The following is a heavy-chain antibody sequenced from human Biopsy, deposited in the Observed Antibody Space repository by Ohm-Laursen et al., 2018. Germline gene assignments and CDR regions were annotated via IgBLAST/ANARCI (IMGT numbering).Heavy chain of an antibody. CDR2: IFKDGNT. CDR3: ARVGSGWAPFDK. Sequence: SDTLSLTCAVPGYSISSDYRWGWIRQAPGKTLEWLGNIFKDGNTHYNPSLRSRLIISIDTSKNQFSLMMTSVSGADTAVYFCARVGSGWAPFDKWGPGTLVIVSS. J-gene: IGHJ4*02. D-gene: IGHD6-19*01. CDR1: GYSISSDYR. V-gene: IGHV4-38-2*01.